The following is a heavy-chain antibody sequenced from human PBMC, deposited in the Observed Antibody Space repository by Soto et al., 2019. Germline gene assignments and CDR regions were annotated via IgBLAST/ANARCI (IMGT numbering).Heavy chain of an antibody. CDR2: IYWDDDK. CDR1: GFSFTTDGMG. J-gene: IGHJ4*02. Sequence: QITLKESGPTLVKPTQTLTLTCTFSGFSFTTDGMGVGWIRQPPGKALEWLALIYWDDDKRYSPSLKSRLTTXKDASRNPVVLTLTNMDPADTAAYYCAPLYWAASGTRYYFDYWGQGTRVTVSS. CDR3: APLYWAASGTRYYFDY. D-gene: IGHD6-13*01. V-gene: IGHV2-5*02.